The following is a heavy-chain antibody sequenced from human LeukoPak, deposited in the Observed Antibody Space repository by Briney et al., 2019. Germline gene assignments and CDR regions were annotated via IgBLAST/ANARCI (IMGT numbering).Heavy chain of an antibody. Sequence: PSETLSLTCTVSGGSISSYYWSWIRQPPGKGLEWLGYIYYSGSTNYNPSLKSRVTISVDTSKNQFSLKLSSVTAADTAVYYCARGEVDIVGHYYYYGMDVWGQGTTVTVSS. V-gene: IGHV4-59*01. D-gene: IGHD2-15*01. J-gene: IGHJ6*02. CDR2: IYYSGST. CDR1: GGSISSYY. CDR3: ARGEVDIVGHYYYYGMDV.